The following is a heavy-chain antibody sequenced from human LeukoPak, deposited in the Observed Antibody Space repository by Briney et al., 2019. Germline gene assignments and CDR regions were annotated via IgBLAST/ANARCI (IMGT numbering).Heavy chain of an antibody. J-gene: IGHJ4*02. Sequence: ASVKVSCEASGYTFTSYYMHWVRQAPGQGLEWMGIINPSGGSTSHAQKFQGRVTMTRDTSTSTVYMELSSLRSEDTAVYYCARDRRVRGVIITPGNRDRLPNYFDYWGQGTLVTVSS. CDR1: GYTFTSYY. V-gene: IGHV1-46*01. CDR3: ARDRRVRGVIITPGNRDRLPNYFDY. D-gene: IGHD3-10*01. CDR2: INPSGGST.